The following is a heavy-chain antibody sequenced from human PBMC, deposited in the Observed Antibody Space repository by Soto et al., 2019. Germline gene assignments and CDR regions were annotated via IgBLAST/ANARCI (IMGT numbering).Heavy chain of an antibody. CDR1: GFTFKSHT. CDR3: ARIAGATTWFDS. CDR2: ISYDGSYT. V-gene: IGHV3-30*04. J-gene: IGHJ5*01. Sequence: ESGGGVVQPGRSLGLSCAASGFTFKSHTMHWVRQAPGKGLEWVAAISYDGSYTYYADSVKGRFTISRDNPKNTLFLQLNSLRVDDTALYYCARIAGATTWFDSWGQGTLVTVSS. D-gene: IGHD1-26*01.